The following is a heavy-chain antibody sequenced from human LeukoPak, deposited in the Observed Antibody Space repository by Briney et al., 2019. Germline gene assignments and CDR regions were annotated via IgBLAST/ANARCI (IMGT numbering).Heavy chain of an antibody. J-gene: IGHJ4*02. D-gene: IGHD3-22*01. CDR3: AAYYYDSSGYYPLGY. V-gene: IGHV4-39*07. CDR2: IYYSGST. Sequence: SETLSLTCTVSGGSISSSSYYWGWIRQPPGTGLEWIGSIYYSGSTYYNPSLKSRVTISVDTSKNQFSLKLSSVTAADTAVYYCAAYYYDSSGYYPLGYWGQGTLVTVSS. CDR1: GGSISSSSYY.